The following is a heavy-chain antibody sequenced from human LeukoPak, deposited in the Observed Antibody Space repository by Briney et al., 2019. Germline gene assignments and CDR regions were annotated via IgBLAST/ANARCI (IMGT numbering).Heavy chain of an antibody. CDR3: ARDEERITMVRGVINPNYYYYYAMDV. Sequence: GRSLRLSCEASGFTFSSYGMHWVRQAPGKGLEWVAVISYDGTNKCYADSVKGRFTISRDNSKNTLYLQMNSLRAEDTAVYYCARDEERITMVRGVINPNYYYYYAMDVWGQGTTVTVSS. J-gene: IGHJ6*02. CDR2: ISYDGTNK. V-gene: IGHV3-30*19. D-gene: IGHD3-10*01. CDR1: GFTFSSYG.